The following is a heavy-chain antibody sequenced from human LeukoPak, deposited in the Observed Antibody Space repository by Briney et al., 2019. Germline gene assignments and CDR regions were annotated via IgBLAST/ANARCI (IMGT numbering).Heavy chain of an antibody. CDR2: ISWNSGSI. J-gene: IGHJ4*02. CDR1: GFTFDDYA. CDR3: AREGSFVVVTASYDY. Sequence: GRSLRLSCAASGFTFDDYAMHWVRQAPGKGLEWVSGISWNSGSIGYADSVKGRFTISRDNAKNSLYLQMNSLRAEDTAVYYCAREGSFVVVTASYDYWGQGTLVTVSS. V-gene: IGHV3-9*01. D-gene: IGHD2-21*02.